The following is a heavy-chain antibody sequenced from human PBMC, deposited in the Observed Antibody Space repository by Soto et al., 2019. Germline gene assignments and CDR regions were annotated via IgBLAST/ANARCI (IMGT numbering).Heavy chain of an antibody. V-gene: IGHV4-39*01. D-gene: IGHD3-10*01. CDR3: ARLTSGSVVDY. J-gene: IGHJ4*02. Sequence: QLQLQESGPGLVKPSETLSLTCTVSGGSISSSSYYWGWIRQPPGKGLEWIGSIYYSGSTYYNPSLKSRVTLSVDTSNNQFSLKLSSVTAADTAVYYCARLTSGSVVDYWGQGTLVTVSS. CDR1: GGSISSSSYY. CDR2: IYYSGST.